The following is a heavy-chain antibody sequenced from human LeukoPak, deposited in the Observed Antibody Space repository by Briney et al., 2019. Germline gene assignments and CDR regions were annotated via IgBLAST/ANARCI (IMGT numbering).Heavy chain of an antibody. D-gene: IGHD3-3*01. CDR2: ISWNSGSI. CDR3: AKDRHYDFWSGSPNWFDP. Sequence: PGGSLRLSCVASGFTFDDYAMHWVRQAPGKGLEWVSGISWNSGSIGYADSVKGRFTISRDNAKNSLYLQMNSLRAEDTALYYCAKDRHYDFWSGSPNWFDPWGQGTLVTVSS. CDR1: GFTFDDYA. V-gene: IGHV3-9*01. J-gene: IGHJ5*02.